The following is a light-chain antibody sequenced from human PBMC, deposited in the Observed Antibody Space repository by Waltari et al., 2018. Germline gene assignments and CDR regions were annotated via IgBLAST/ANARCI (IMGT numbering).Light chain of an antibody. CDR1: QSISNY. J-gene: IGKJ2*01. Sequence: DIHMTQSPISLSASVGDRVTITCRTNQSISNYLNWYQQKRGSSPKLLIYGASTLQGGVPSRFTGIGSGKDFTLTISSLQTEDFATYFCQQSYSNMYTFGQGTK. V-gene: IGKV1-39*01. CDR3: QQSYSNMYT. CDR2: GAS.